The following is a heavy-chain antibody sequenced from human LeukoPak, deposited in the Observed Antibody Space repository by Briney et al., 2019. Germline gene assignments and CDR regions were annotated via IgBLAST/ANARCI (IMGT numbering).Heavy chain of an antibody. CDR1: GYTLTGYY. CDR2: INPNSGGT. V-gene: IGHV1-2*02. D-gene: IGHD3-9*01. J-gene: IGHJ5*02. CDR3: ARGLGILTGPGP. Sequence: GASVKVSCKASGYTLTGYYMHWVRQAPGQGLEWMGWINPNSGGTNYAQKFQGRVTMTRDTSISTAYMELSRLRADDTAVYYCARGLGILTGPGPWGQGTLVTVSS.